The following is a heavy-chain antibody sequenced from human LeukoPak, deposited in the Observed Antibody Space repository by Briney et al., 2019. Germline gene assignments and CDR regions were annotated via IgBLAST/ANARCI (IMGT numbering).Heavy chain of an antibody. CDR2: ISWNSGSI. J-gene: IGHJ3*02. CDR1: GFTFDDYA. V-gene: IGHV3-9*01. CDR3: AKDIVNQAVGAVDI. D-gene: IGHD1-14*01. Sequence: GGSLRLSCAASGFTFDDYAMHWVRQAPGKGLEWVSGISWNSGSIGYADSVKGRFTISRDNAKNSLYLQMNSLRAEDTALYYCAKDIVNQAVGAVDIWGRRTMENVSS.